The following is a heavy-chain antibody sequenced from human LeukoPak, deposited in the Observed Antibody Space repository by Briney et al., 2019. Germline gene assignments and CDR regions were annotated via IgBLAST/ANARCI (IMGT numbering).Heavy chain of an antibody. CDR2: IRGSGVDT. V-gene: IGHV3-23*01. CDR1: GFTFSNYA. J-gene: IGHJ4*02. Sequence: GGSLRLSCAVSGFTFSNYAMNWVRHAPGKGLEWVSAIRGSGVDTFYGDSVKGGFTISRDNSKNTLYLQTNSLTADDTTVYYCAKPICGSNNSRRVPGVYCFDYWGQGGLVTVSS. D-gene: IGHD3-9*01. CDR3: AKPICGSNNSRRVPGVYCFDY.